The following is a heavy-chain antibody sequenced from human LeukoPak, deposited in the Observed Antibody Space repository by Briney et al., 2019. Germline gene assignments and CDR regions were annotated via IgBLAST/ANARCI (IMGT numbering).Heavy chain of an antibody. D-gene: IGHD6-13*01. CDR1: GFTFSSYA. J-gene: IGHJ4*02. V-gene: IGHV3-23*01. CDR2: ISGSGGST. CDR3: AKVLLWEQQLGGIDY. Sequence: QPGGSLRLSCAASGFTFSSYAMSWVRQAPGKGVEWVSAISGSGGSTYYADSVKGRFTISRHNSKNTLCLQMNSLRAEDTAVYYCAKVLLWEQQLGGIDYRGQGTLFTVSS.